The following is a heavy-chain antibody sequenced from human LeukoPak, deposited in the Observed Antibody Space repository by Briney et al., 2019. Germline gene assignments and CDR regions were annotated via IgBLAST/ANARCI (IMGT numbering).Heavy chain of an antibody. D-gene: IGHD3-10*01. CDR2: ISSSSSYI. J-gene: IGHJ6*02. CDR3: ARDGITMVRGVPRYYGMDV. V-gene: IGHV3-21*01. Sequence: PGGSLRLSCAASGFTFSSYSMNWVRQAPGKGLEWVSSISSSSSYIYYADSVKGRFTISRDNAKNSLYLQMNSLRAEDTAVYYCARDGITMVRGVPRYYGMDVWGQGTTVTVSS. CDR1: GFTFSSYS.